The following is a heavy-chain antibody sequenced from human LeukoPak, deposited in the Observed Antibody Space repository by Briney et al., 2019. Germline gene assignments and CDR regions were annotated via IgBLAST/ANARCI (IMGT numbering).Heavy chain of an antibody. CDR1: GFTFSDYW. J-gene: IGHJ5*02. Sequence: GGSLRLSCAASGFTFSDYWMHWVRQAPGKGLEWVSRIIGDGSTTIYADSGKGRITISRDNAENTMYLQMNSLRVEDTAVYYCTRRVSATRWFDPWGQGTLVTVSS. CDR3: TRRVSATRWFDP. D-gene: IGHD2-15*01. CDR2: IIGDGSTT. V-gene: IGHV3-74*01.